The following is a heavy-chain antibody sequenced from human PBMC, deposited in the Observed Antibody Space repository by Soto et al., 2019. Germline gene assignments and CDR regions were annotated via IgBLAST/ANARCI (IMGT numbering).Heavy chain of an antibody. J-gene: IGHJ4*02. D-gene: IGHD2-21*02. Sequence: SVKVSCKASGGTFSSYASSWVRQAPGQGLELMGGIIPIFGTANYAQKFQGRVTITADESTSTAYMELSSLRSEDTAVYYCARDRGTYCGGDCRLDYWGQGTLVTVSS. CDR2: IIPIFGTA. CDR1: GGTFSSYA. CDR3: ARDRGTYCGGDCRLDY. V-gene: IGHV1-69*13.